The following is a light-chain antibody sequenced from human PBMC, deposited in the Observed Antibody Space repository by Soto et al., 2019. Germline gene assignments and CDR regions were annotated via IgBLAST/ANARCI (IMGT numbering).Light chain of an antibody. J-gene: IGKJ2*01. Sequence: EIVMTQSPATLSVSPGERATLSCRASQSVSSKLAWFQQKPGQAPSLLNYGVSTRATGVPVRFSGSGSGTEFTLTINSLQSEDFAVYYCQQYNNWPHTFGQGTKLEIK. CDR2: GVS. V-gene: IGKV3-15*01. CDR1: QSVSSK. CDR3: QQYNNWPHT.